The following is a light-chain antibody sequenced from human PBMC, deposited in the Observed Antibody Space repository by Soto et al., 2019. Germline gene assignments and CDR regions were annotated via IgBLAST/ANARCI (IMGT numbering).Light chain of an antibody. Sequence: DIVMTQSPDSLAVSLGERATINCKSSQSVLYSSNNKNYLAWYQQKQGQPPKLLINWSSTRESGVPDRFSGSGSGTDFALTISSLQAEDVAVYYCQQYYSTPPSFGQGTKVEIK. CDR3: QQYYSTPPS. CDR2: WSS. V-gene: IGKV4-1*01. CDR1: QSVLYSSNNKNY. J-gene: IGKJ1*01.